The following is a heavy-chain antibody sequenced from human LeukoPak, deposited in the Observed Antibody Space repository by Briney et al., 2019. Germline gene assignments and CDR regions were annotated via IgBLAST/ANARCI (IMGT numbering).Heavy chain of an antibody. CDR3: ARVEWELPGAWDFDY. J-gene: IGHJ4*02. D-gene: IGHD1-26*01. V-gene: IGHV3-66*01. CDR2: IYSGGST. Sequence: GGSLRLSCAASGFTVSSNYMSWVRQAPGKGLEWVSVIYSGGSTYYADSVKGRFTISRDNSKNTLYLQMNSLRAEDTAVYYCARVEWELPGAWDFDYWGQGTLVTVSS. CDR1: GFTVSSNY.